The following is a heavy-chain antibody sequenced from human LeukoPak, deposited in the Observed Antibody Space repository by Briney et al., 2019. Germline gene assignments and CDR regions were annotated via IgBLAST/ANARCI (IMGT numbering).Heavy chain of an antibody. CDR2: IHHSGSI. Sequence: SQTLSLTCTVAGDSISSGGYYWNWVRQSPGKGLEWIGCIHHSGSIHYTPSLKSRVTISVDRSNNQFSLKLSSVTAADTAVYYCARGTDAWKVGYWGQGTLVTVSS. CDR1: GDSISSGGYY. D-gene: IGHD1-1*01. CDR3: ARGTDAWKVGY. V-gene: IGHV4-30-2*06. J-gene: IGHJ4*02.